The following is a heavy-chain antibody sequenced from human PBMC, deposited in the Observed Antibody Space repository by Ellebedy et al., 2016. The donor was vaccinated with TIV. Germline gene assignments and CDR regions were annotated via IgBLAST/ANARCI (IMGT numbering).Heavy chain of an antibody. CDR1: GGTFRSYG. CDR2: IMPIFSTP. J-gene: IGHJ6*02. CDR3: ASARFCSSPTCPNPYGMDV. D-gene: IGHD2-2*01. V-gene: IGHV1-69*13. Sequence: AASVKVSCKASGGTFRSYGISWLRQARGQGLEWMGGIMPIFSTPDYAQKFRGRVTITAAESTKTAYMELSSLRSDDTAVYYCASARFCSSPTCPNPYGMDVWGQGTTVTVSS.